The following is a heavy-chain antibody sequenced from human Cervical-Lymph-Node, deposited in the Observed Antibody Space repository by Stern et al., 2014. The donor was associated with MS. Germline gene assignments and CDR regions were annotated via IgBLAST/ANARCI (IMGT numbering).Heavy chain of an antibody. D-gene: IGHD1-1*01. CDR3: AREVGSLAMDV. Sequence: VQLVQSGGEVKKPGSSVKVSCKASGDTFTDYAISWVRQAPGQGPEWMGGITPIFHSADYAQKFQGRLTITADKSRSTAYMELSSLTSDDTAVYYCAREVGSLAMDVWGQGTTVIVSS. V-gene: IGHV1-69*06. CDR2: ITPIFHSA. J-gene: IGHJ6*01. CDR1: GDTFTDYA.